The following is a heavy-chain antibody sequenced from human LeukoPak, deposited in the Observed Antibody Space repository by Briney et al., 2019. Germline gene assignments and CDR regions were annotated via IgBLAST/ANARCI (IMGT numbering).Heavy chain of an antibody. D-gene: IGHD3-10*01. CDR2: ISSSSSYI. CDR3: ARESGGTPESYYFDY. J-gene: IGHJ4*02. CDR1: GFTFSSYS. Sequence: GGSLRLSCAASGFTFSSYSMNWVRQAPEKGLEWVSSISSSSSYIYYADSVKGRFTISRDNAKNSLYLQMNSLRAEDTAVYYCARESGGTPESYYFDYWGQGTLVTVSS. V-gene: IGHV3-21*01.